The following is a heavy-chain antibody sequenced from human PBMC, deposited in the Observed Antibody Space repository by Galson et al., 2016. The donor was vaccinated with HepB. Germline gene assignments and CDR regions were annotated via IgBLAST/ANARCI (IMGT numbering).Heavy chain of an antibody. CDR3: VKDPPYERSGYFLGD. Sequence: SLRLSCAASGFSFSTYGMHWVRQAPGKGLEGVGVISPDGGNKYYAEYVKGRFTFSRDNTKNTLYLQMNSLRSDDTAVYYCVKDPPYERSGYFLGDWGQGTLVTVSS. J-gene: IGHJ4*02. D-gene: IGHD3-22*01. V-gene: IGHV3-30*18. CDR2: ISPDGGNK. CDR1: GFSFSTYG.